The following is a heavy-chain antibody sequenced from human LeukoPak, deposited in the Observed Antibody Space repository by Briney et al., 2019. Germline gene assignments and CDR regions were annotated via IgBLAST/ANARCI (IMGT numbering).Heavy chain of an antibody. CDR2: INSDGSTT. J-gene: IGHJ4*02. CDR3: ATGGSSGWYHFEY. D-gene: IGHD6-19*01. Sequence: GGSLRLSCAASGFTFTSYWMHWVRHAPGKGLVWVSLINSDGSTTKYADSVKGRFTMSRDNAKNTLYLEMNSLRGEDTAVYYCATGGSSGWYHFEYWGQGTLVTVSS. V-gene: IGHV3-74*03. CDR1: GFTFTSYW.